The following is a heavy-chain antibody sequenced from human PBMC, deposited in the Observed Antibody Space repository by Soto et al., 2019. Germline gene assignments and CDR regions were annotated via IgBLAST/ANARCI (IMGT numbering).Heavy chain of an antibody. V-gene: IGHV3-7*01. J-gene: IGHJ6*02. CDR1: GFTFSSYW. CDR3: ARIASAGRGWDV. Sequence: EVQLVESGGGLVQPGGSLRLSCAASGFTFSSYWMSWVRQAPVKGLEWVGNIKQDGSEKNYVDFMEGRFTISRDNAENSLYLQMNSLRAEDTAVYYCARIASAGRGWDVWGQGTTVVVYS. D-gene: IGHD6-13*01. CDR2: IKQDGSEK.